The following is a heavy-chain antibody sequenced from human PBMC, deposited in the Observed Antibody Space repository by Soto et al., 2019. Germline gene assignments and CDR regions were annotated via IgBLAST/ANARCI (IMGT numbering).Heavy chain of an antibody. Sequence: QVQLVQSGADVKKPGASVKVSCKASGYTFTSYPISWVRQAPGLGLEWMGWISPYTGNTNYAQEVQGRVSMTTDTSTNTAFLELRSLRADDTAVYYCARHRVGVSVPRRVGMDVWGQGTTVTVSS. V-gene: IGHV1-18*04. CDR2: ISPYTGNT. D-gene: IGHD3-16*01. J-gene: IGHJ6*02. CDR1: GYTFTSYP. CDR3: ARHRVGVSVPRRVGMDV.